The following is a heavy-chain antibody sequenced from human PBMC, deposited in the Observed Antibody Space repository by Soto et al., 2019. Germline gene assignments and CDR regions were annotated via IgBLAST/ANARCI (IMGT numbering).Heavy chain of an antibody. Sequence: SETLSLTCTVSGGSINNYYWSWIRQAPGTGLEWIGYIIYSGTTNYSPSLKSRVTMSVDTSRNQFSLKLSAVTAADTAVYFCARVADSSGDPLEDGGQGSLVT. CDR1: GGSINNYY. J-gene: IGHJ4*02. CDR2: IIYSGTT. V-gene: IGHV4-59*01. D-gene: IGHD6-19*01. CDR3: ARVADSSGDPLED.